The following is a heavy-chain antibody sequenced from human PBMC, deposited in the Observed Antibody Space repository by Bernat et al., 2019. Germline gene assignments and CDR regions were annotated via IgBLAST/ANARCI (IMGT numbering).Heavy chain of an antibody. CDR1: GFTFSRSI. D-gene: IGHD3-3*01. CDR2: IRYDGSNK. CDR3: AKDGVDY. Sequence: VQLVESGGGLVQPGGSLRLSCAGSGFTFSRSILHWVRQAPGKGLEWVAFIRYDGSNKYYADSVKGRFTISRDNSKNTLYLQMNSLRAEDTAVYYCAKDGVDYWGQGTLVTVSS. J-gene: IGHJ4*02. V-gene: IGHV3-30*02.